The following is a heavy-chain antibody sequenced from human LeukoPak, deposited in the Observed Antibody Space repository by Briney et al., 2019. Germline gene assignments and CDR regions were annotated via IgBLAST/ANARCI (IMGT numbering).Heavy chain of an antibody. J-gene: IGHJ4*02. D-gene: IGHD4-17*01. V-gene: IGHV4-59*01. CDR3: ARGPYGDLDH. CDR1: GGSISSYY. CDR2: IYYSGST. Sequence: KPSETLSLPCTVSGGSISSYYWSWLRQPPGKGLEWIGYIYYSGSTNYKPSLKSRVTISVDTSKNQFSLKLSSVTAADTAVYYCARGPYGDLDHWGQGTLVTVSS.